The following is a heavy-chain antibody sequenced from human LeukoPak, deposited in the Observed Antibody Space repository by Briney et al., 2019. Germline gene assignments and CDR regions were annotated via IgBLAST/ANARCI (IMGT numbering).Heavy chain of an antibody. CDR1: GGSISSYY. CDR2: IYYSGST. D-gene: IGHD5-12*01. V-gene: IGHV4-59*08. Sequence: SETLSLTCTVSGGSISSYYWSWIRQPPGKGLEWIGYIYYSGSTNYNPSLKSRVTISVDTSKNQFSLKLSSVTAADTAVYYCARHTHYSGYGTFDYWSQGTLVTVSS. J-gene: IGHJ4*02. CDR3: ARHTHYSGYGTFDY.